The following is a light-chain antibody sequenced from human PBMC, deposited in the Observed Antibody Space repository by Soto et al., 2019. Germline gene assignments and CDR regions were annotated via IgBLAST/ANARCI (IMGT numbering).Light chain of an antibody. CDR2: KAS. CDR1: QSISSW. CDR3: QQSYTTPPT. V-gene: IGKV1-5*03. Sequence: DIQMTQSPSTLSASVGDRVTITCRASQSISSWLAWYQQKPGKAPKLLIYKASSLESGIPSRFSGSGSGTEFTLTISSLQPDDFATYYCQQSYTTPPTFGGGTKV. J-gene: IGKJ4*01.